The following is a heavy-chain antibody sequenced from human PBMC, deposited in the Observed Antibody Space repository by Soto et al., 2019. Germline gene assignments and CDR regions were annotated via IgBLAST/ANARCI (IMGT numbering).Heavy chain of an antibody. V-gene: IGHV1-8*01. J-gene: IGHJ4*02. D-gene: IGHD3-22*01. Sequence: GASVEVSCKASGYTFAIYDMSWVRQATGQGLEWMGWMNPNSGNTGYAQKFQGRVTMTRNTSISTAYMELSSLRSEDTAVYYCARGMGYYDSSGNSRWGQGTLVTVSS. CDR1: GYTFAIYD. CDR2: MNPNSGNT. CDR3: ARGMGYYDSSGNSR.